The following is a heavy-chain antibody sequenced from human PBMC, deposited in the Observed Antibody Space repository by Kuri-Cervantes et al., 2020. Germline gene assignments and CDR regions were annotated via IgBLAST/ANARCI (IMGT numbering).Heavy chain of an antibody. D-gene: IGHD2-15*01. Sequence: GESLKISCAASGFPFSSYGMHWVRQAPGKGLEWVAVIWYDGSNKYYADSVKGRFTISRDNSKNTLYLQMNSLRAEDTAVYYCARDSRYCSGGSCYGKTNNLDYWGQGTLVTVSS. CDR3: ARDSRYCSGGSCYGKTNNLDY. CDR2: IWYDGSNK. V-gene: IGHV3-33*08. J-gene: IGHJ4*02. CDR1: GFPFSSYG.